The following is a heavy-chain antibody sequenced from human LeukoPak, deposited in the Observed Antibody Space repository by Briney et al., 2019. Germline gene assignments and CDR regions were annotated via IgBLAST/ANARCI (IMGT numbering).Heavy chain of an antibody. CDR2: ISANNGDT. CDR3: ARDVAGPTPFAT. J-gene: IGHJ5*02. V-gene: IGHV1-18*01. CDR1: GYSFTTNG. D-gene: IGHD1-7*01. Sequence: ASVRVSCTASGYSFTTNGISWVRQAPGQGLEWMGWISANNGDTNYVQKFRGRVTMTTDTSTRTAYMELRSLRFDDTAVYYCARDVAGPTPFATWGEGTLVSVSS.